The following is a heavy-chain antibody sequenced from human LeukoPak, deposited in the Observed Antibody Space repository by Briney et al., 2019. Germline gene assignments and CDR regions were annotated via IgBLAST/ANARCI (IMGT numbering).Heavy chain of an antibody. D-gene: IGHD3-22*01. CDR2: ISSGSSYI. CDR3: ARVSYYDSSGYYY. Sequence: GGSLRLSCAASGFTFSSYTMNWVRQAPGKGLEWVSSISSGSSYIYYAGSVKGRFTISRDNAKNSLYLQMNSLRAEDTAVYYCARVSYYDSSGYYYWGQGTLVTVSS. CDR1: GFTFSSYT. V-gene: IGHV3-21*01. J-gene: IGHJ4*02.